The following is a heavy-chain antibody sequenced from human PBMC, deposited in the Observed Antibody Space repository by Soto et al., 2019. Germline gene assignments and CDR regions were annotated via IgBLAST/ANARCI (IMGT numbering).Heavy chain of an antibody. CDR1: GYTFTGYY. J-gene: IGHJ4*02. Sequence: ASVKVSCKASGYTFTGYYMHWVRQAPGQGLEWMGWINPNSGGTNYAQKFQGRVTMTRDTSISTAYMELSRLRSDDTAVYYCARIKYYYDSSGYYLSYWGQGTLVTVSS. CDR3: ARIKYYYDSSGYYLSY. V-gene: IGHV1-2*02. D-gene: IGHD3-22*01. CDR2: INPNSGGT.